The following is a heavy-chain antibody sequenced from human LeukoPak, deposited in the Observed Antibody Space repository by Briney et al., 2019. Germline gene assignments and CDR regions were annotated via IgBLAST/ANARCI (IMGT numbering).Heavy chain of an antibody. CDR1: GFTLADLS. Sequence: ASVKVSCKLSGFTLADLSMHWVQQAPGKGVEWGGGFDRKNGDTIYAQRFRGRVTLTEDTSTGTAYMDLSSLSADDTAVYYCATGVFCATTTCPGYQHYYYFMDVWGKGTTVTVSS. J-gene: IGHJ6*03. CDR3: ATGVFCATTTCPGYQHYYYFMDV. CDR2: FDRKNGDT. V-gene: IGHV1-24*01. D-gene: IGHD2-2*01.